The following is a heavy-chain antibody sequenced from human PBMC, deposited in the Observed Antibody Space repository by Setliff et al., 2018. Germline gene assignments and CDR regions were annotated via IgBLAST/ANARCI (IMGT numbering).Heavy chain of an antibody. V-gene: IGHV3-7*03. CDR2: IKEDGSEK. CDR1: GFTFSNYW. CDR3: ARRHIGVIIGYYFDY. Sequence: GSLKISCAASGFTFSNYWMSWVRQAPGKGLEWVANIKEDGSEKYYVDSVKGRFTISRDNAKNSLYLQMNSLRAEDTAVYYCARRHIGVIIGYYFDYWGQGTLVTVSS. J-gene: IGHJ4*02. D-gene: IGHD3-3*01.